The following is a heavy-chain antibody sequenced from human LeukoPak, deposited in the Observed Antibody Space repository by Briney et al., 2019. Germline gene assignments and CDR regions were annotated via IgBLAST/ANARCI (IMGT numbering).Heavy chain of an antibody. CDR3: ARHQCSGTRCYNFYFYGMDV. V-gene: IGHV4-39*01. J-gene: IGHJ6*02. CDR2: IYYSTST. D-gene: IGHD2-2*02. Sequence: SETLSLTCTVSGGSITSSIDYWGWVRQPPGKGLEWIATIYYSTSTRYNPSLKSRVTMSVDTSKNQFSLKLSSMTAADTAVYYCARHQCSGTRCYNFYFYGMDVWGQGTTVTVSS. CDR1: GGSITSSIDY.